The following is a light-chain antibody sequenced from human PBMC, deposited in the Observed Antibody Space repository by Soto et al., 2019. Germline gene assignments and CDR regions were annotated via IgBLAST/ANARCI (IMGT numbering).Light chain of an antibody. V-gene: IGKV3-20*01. CDR1: PSVSGSN. Sequence: EIVLTQSPGTLSLSQGERATLSCRASPSVSGSNLAWYQQKPGQAPRLVIYGASSRATGIPDRFSGSGSGTDFTLTISRLELEDLAVYYCQQYGSFGKGTKVEIK. J-gene: IGKJ1*01. CDR3: QQYGS. CDR2: GAS.